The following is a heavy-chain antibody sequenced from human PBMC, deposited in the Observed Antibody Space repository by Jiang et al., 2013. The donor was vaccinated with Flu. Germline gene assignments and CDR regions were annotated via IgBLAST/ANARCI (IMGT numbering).Heavy chain of an antibody. Sequence: QLVESGGGLVQPGGSLKLSCAASGFTFSGSAMHWVRQASGKGLEWVGRIRSKANSYATAYAASVKGRFTISRDDSKNTAYLQMNSLKTEDTAVYYCTRLANRDSSGYYGYWGQGTLVTVSS. CDR3: TRLANRDSSGYYGY. CDR2: IRSKANSYAT. D-gene: IGHD3-22*01. J-gene: IGHJ4*02. V-gene: IGHV3-73*02. CDR1: GFTFSGSA.